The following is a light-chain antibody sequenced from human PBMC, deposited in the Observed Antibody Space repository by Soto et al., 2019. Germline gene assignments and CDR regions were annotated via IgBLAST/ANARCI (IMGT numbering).Light chain of an antibody. CDR2: LNSDGSH. J-gene: IGLJ2*01. Sequence: QPVLTQSPSASASLGASVKLTCTLSSGHRSYAIAWHQQQPEKGPRYLMNLNSDGSHTKGDGIPDRFSGSSSGAERYLTISSLQSEDEADYYCQTWGTTIRVFGGGTKLTVL. CDR3: QTWGTTIRV. V-gene: IGLV4-69*01. CDR1: SGHRSYA.